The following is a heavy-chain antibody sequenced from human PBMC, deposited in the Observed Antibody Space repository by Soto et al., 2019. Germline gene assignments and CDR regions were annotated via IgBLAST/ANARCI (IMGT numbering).Heavy chain of an antibody. J-gene: IGHJ3*02. CDR2: IYYSGST. Sequence: KTSEPLSLTCTVSGGSVSSGSYYWSWIRQPPGKGLEWIGYIYYSGSTNYSPSLKSRVTISVDTSKNQYSLKLSSVTAADTAVYYCARATASRRWYSGSYYGAFDIWGQGTMVTVSS. CDR1: GGSVSSGSYY. D-gene: IGHD1-26*01. V-gene: IGHV4-61*01. CDR3: ARATASRRWYSGSYYGAFDI.